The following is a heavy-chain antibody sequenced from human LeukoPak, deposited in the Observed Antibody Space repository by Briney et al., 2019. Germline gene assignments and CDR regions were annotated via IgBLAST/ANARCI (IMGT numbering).Heavy chain of an antibody. V-gene: IGHV3-21*01. CDR1: GFTFSSYA. CDR2: ISSSSDYI. D-gene: IGHD3-22*01. Sequence: GGSLRLSCAASGFTFSSYAMSWVRQAPRKGLEWVSSISSSSDYIYYADSVKGRFTISRDNAKSSLYLQMNSLRDEDTAVYYCARRSGDRSALDAFDFWGQGTMVTVSS. J-gene: IGHJ3*01. CDR3: ARRSGDRSALDAFDF.